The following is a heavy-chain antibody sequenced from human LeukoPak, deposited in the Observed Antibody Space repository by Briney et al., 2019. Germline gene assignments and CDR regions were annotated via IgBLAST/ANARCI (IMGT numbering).Heavy chain of an antibody. D-gene: IGHD6-13*01. Sequence: SETLSLSCTVSGGSIGSSSYYWGWVRQPPGKGLEWIGSIYYTGYTYQNPSLKSRVTISIDTSKNQFSLKLSSVTAADTAVYYCARVFISSSWLSAFDIWGQGTMVTVSS. V-gene: IGHV4-39*07. CDR1: GGSIGSSSYY. CDR3: ARVFISSSWLSAFDI. CDR2: IYYTGYT. J-gene: IGHJ3*02.